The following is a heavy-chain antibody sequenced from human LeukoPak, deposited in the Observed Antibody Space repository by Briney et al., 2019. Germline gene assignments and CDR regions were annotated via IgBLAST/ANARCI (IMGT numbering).Heavy chain of an antibody. D-gene: IGHD2-15*01. CDR2: IYTSGST. Sequence: PSETLSLTCTVSGGSISSGSYYWSWIRQPAGKGLEWIGRIYTSGSTNYNPSLKSRVTISVDTSKNQFSLKLSSVTAADTAVYYCAREQGIVETQLRWFDLWGQGTLVTVSS. V-gene: IGHV4-61*02. CDR1: GGSISSGSYY. CDR3: AREQGIVETQLRWFDL. J-gene: IGHJ5*02.